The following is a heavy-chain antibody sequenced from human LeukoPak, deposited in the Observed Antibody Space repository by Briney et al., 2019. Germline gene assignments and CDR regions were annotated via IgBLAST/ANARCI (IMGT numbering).Heavy chain of an antibody. J-gene: IGHJ6*04. CDR2: ISSSGSTI. D-gene: IGHD3-22*01. CDR1: GFTFSSYE. CDR3: AELGITMIEGV. Sequence: GGSLRLSCAASGFTFSSYEMNWVRQAPGKGLEWVSYISSSGSTIYYADSVKGRFAISRDNAKNSLYLQMNSLRAEDTAVYYCAELGITMIEGVWGKGTTVTISS. V-gene: IGHV3-48*03.